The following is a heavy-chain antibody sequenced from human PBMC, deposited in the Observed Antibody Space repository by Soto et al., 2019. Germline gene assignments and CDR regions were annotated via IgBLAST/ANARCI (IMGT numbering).Heavy chain of an antibody. J-gene: IGHJ5*02. D-gene: IGHD3-22*01. CDR1: GFSLSTSGVG. V-gene: IGHV2-5*02. CDR2: IYWDDDK. CDR3: AHSLIGYYYDSSGSNWFDP. Sequence: SGPTLVNPTQTLTLTCTFSGFSLSTSGVGVGWIRQPPGKALEWLALIYWDDDKRYSPSLKSRITITKDTSKNQVVLTMTNMDPVDTATYYCAHSLIGYYYDSSGSNWFDPWGQGTLVTVSS.